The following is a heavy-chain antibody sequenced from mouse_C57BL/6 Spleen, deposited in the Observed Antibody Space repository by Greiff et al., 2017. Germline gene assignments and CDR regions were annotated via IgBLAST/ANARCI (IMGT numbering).Heavy chain of an antibody. J-gene: IGHJ4*01. Sequence: VKLMESGPGLVKPSQSLSITCTVSGFSLPSYGVHWVRQSPGKGLEWLGVIWRGGSTDYNAAFMSRLSITKDNSKSQVFFKMNSLQADDTAIYYCARNGGKPYYYAMDYWGQGTSVTVSS. CDR1: GFSLPSYG. CDR2: IWRGGST. CDR3: ARNGGKPYYYAMDY. V-gene: IGHV2-5*01.